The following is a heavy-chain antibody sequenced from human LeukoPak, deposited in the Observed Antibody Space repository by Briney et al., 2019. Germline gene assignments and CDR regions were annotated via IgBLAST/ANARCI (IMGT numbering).Heavy chain of an antibody. J-gene: IGHJ4*02. CDR2: IYYGGST. D-gene: IGHD5-18*01. Sequence: SETLSLTCTVSGGSISSYYWSWIRQPPGKGLDWIGYIYYGGSTNYNPSLRSRVTISVDTSKNQFSLKLSSVTAADTALYYCARSSDTAMAALDYWGQGTLVTVSS. CDR3: ARSSDTAMAALDY. V-gene: IGHV4-59*01. CDR1: GGSISSYY.